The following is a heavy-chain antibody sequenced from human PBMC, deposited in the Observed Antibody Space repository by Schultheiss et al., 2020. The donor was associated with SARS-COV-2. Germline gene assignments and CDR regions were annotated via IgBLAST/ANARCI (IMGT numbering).Heavy chain of an antibody. J-gene: IGHJ6*03. CDR1: GGTFSSYA. CDR3: ARHKVVFITGTTNYYYYYMDV. V-gene: IGHV1-2*02. CDR2: INPNSGGT. Sequence: ASVKVSCKASGGTFSSYAISWVRQAPGQGLEWMGWINPNSGGTNYAQKFQGRVTMTRDTSISTAYLQWSSLKASDTAMYYCARHKVVFITGTTNYYYYYMDVWGKGTTVTVSS. D-gene: IGHD1-20*01.